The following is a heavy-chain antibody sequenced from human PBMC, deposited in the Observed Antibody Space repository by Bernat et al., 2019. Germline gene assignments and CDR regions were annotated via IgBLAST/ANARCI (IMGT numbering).Heavy chain of an antibody. D-gene: IGHD1-26*01. V-gene: IGHV1-69*04. CDR3: ARGVVGATLGDDAFDI. CDR1: GGTFSSYA. CDR2: IIPILGIA. J-gene: IGHJ3*02. Sequence: QVQLVQSGAEVKKPGSSVKVSCKASGGTFSSYAISWVRQAPGQGLEWMGRIIPILGIANYAQKFQGRVTITADKSTSTAYMELSRLRSEDTAVYYCARGVVGATLGDDAFDIWGQGTMVTVSS.